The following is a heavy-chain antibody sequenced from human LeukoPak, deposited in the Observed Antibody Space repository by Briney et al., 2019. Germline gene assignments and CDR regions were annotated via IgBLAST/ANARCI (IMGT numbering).Heavy chain of an antibody. CDR3: ARRVGDYGIWWFDP. D-gene: IGHD4-17*01. J-gene: IGHJ5*02. Sequence: PSETLSLTCTVSGGSISSYHWSWIRQPPGKGLEWIGFFYYSGSTNYNPSLKSRVTISVDTSKNQFSLKLSSVTAADTAVYYCARRVGDYGIWWFDPWGQGTLVTVSS. CDR2: FYYSGST. V-gene: IGHV4-59*08. CDR1: GGSISSYH.